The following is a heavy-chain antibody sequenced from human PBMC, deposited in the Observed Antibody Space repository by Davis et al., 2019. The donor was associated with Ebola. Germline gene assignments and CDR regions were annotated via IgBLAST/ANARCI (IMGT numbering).Heavy chain of an antibody. J-gene: IGHJ4*02. V-gene: IGHV5-51*01. CDR2: IYPGDSDI. Sequence: GESLKISCKGSGYSFTSYWIGWVRQLPGKGLEWMGIIYPGDSDIRYSPSFQGQVTISADKSISTAYMQWSSLKASDTAMYYCARQPIYSSSWMFDYWGQGTLVTVSS. CDR3: ARQPIYSSSWMFDY. D-gene: IGHD6-13*01. CDR1: GYSFTSYW.